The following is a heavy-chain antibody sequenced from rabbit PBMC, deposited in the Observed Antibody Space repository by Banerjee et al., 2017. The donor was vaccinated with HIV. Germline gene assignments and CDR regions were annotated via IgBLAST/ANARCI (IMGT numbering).Heavy chain of an antibody. V-gene: IGHV1S45*01. CDR1: GFSFSSSYW. D-gene: IGHD1-1*01. J-gene: IGHJ4*01. CDR3: ARDDANNGGYYLNL. CDR2: IHAGGSGST. Sequence: EESGGDLVKPEGSLTLTCTASGFSFSSSYWICWVRQAPGKGLEWIACIHAGGSGSTYYANWAKGRFTISKTSSTTVTLQMTSLTAADTATYFCARDDANNGGYYLNLWGPGTLVTVS.